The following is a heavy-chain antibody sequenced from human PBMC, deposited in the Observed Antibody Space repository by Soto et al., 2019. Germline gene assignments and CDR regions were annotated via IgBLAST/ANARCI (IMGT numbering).Heavy chain of an antibody. CDR2: IKQDGRDK. V-gene: IGHV3-7*05. Sequence: WILKAPGKGLEWVANIKQDGRDKYYVDSVKGRFTISRDNAKNSLNLQMNSLRVEDTAVYYCAKEGEQLWLPDYWGQGTLVTVSS. J-gene: IGHJ4*02. D-gene: IGHD5-18*01. CDR3: AKEGEQLWLPDY.